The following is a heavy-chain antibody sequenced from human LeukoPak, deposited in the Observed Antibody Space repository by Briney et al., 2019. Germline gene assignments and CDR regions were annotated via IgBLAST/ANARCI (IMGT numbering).Heavy chain of an antibody. CDR1: GYSISSGYY. J-gene: IGHJ3*02. D-gene: IGHD3-10*01. CDR3: ARLKRITMVRGVSPDAFDI. CDR2: IYHSGRT. V-gene: IGHV4-38-2*02. Sequence: SETLSLTCTVSGYSISSGYYWGWIRPPPGKGLEWIGSIYHSGRTFYNPSLKSRVTISVDTSKNQFSLKLTSVTAADTAVYYCARLKRITMVRGVSPDAFDIWGQGTMVTVSS.